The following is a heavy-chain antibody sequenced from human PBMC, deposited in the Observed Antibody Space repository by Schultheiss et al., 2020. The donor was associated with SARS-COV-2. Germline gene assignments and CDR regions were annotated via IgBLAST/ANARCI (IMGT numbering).Heavy chain of an antibody. Sequence: SETLSLTCAVSGYSISSGSYYWSWIRQPAGKGLEWIGRIYSSGSTYYNPSLKSRVTISVDTSKNQFSLKLSSVTAADTAVYYCARGYDSSGPTGYYFDYWGQGTLVTVSS. V-gene: IGHV4-61*02. CDR2: IYSSGST. CDR1: GYSISSGSYY. CDR3: ARGYDSSGPTGYYFDY. D-gene: IGHD3-22*01. J-gene: IGHJ4*02.